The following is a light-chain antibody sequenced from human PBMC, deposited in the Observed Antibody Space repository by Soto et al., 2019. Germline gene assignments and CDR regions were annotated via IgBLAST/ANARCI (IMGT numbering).Light chain of an antibody. Sequence: EILMTQCAAILSESPGERATLSCRASQSVSSNLAWYQQKPGQAPRLLIFDASTRATDIPARFSGSGSGTEFTLTISSLQSEDFAIYYCQQYDGWPRTFGQGTKVDIK. CDR2: DAS. CDR3: QQYDGWPRT. J-gene: IGKJ1*01. CDR1: QSVSSN. V-gene: IGKV3-15*01.